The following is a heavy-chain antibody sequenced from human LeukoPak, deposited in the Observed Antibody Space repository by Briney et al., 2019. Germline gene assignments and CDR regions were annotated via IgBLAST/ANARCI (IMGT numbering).Heavy chain of an antibody. CDR3: ARDIEAAGLFLDY. Sequence: TGRSLRLSRAASGFTFSSYSMNWVRQAPGKGLEWVSSISSSSYIYYADSVKGRFTISRDNAKNSLYLQMNSLRAEDTAVYYCARDIEAAGLFLDYWGQGTLVTVSS. V-gene: IGHV3-21*01. D-gene: IGHD6-13*01. CDR2: ISSSSYI. J-gene: IGHJ4*02. CDR1: GFTFSSYS.